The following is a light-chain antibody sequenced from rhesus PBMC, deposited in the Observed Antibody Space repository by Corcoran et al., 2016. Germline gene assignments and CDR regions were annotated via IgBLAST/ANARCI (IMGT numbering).Light chain of an antibody. CDR3: QQHDSYPPT. Sequence: DIQMTQSPSSLSASVGDTVTITCRASQGIANYLAWYQQKPGKGPKPLIYSASNLESGVPSRFSGSGAGTDFTLTISSLQPEDFAIYYCQQHDSYPPTFGQGTKVEIK. V-gene: IGKV1S14*01. CDR1: QGIANY. CDR2: SAS. J-gene: IGKJ1*01.